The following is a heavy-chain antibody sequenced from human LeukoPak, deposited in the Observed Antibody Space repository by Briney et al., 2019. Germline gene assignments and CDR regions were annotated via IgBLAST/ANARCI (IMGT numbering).Heavy chain of an antibody. CDR1: GGSISSYY. Sequence: PSETLSLTCTVSGGSISSYYWSWIRQPAGKGLEWIGRIYTSGSTNYNPSLKSRVTMSVDTSNNQFSLKLSSVTAADTALYYCARECGGACYPPAYYYYMDVWGKGTTVTVSS. V-gene: IGHV4-4*07. D-gene: IGHD2-21*02. CDR3: ARECGGACYPPAYYYYMDV. J-gene: IGHJ6*03. CDR2: IYTSGST.